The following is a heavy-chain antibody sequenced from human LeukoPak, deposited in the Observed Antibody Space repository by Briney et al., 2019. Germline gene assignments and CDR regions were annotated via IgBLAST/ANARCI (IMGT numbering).Heavy chain of an antibody. Sequence: PSETLSLTCTVSGGSISSYYWSWIRQPPGKGLEWIGSIYYSGSTYYNPSLKSRVTISVDTSKNQFSLKLNSVTAADTAVYYCARLYYRFAYYFDYWGQGTLVTVSS. J-gene: IGHJ4*02. CDR3: ARLYYRFAYYFDY. V-gene: IGHV4-59*12. CDR1: GGSISSYY. D-gene: IGHD1-26*01. CDR2: IYYSGST.